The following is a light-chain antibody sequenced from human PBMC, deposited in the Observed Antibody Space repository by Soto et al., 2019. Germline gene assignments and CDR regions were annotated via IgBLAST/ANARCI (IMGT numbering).Light chain of an antibody. Sequence: DIVMTQSPLSLPVTPGEPASISCRSSQSLLHSNGYNYLDWYLQKPGQSPQLLIYLGSNRASGVPDRFSGSGSGTRFTLRISRVEAEDVGFYYCMQAQQIPRTFGQGTK. CDR3: MQAQQIPRT. V-gene: IGKV2-28*01. CDR1: QSLLHSNGYNY. CDR2: LGS. J-gene: IGKJ1*01.